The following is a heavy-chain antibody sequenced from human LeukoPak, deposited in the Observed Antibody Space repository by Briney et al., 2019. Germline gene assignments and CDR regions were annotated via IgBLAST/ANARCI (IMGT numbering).Heavy chain of an antibody. J-gene: IGHJ6*04. CDR3: ARASHYAMDV. CDR1: GGSISSSGYF. CDR2: ISYSGNT. Sequence: SETLSLTCTVSGGSISSSGYFWGWVRQPPGKGLEWIGTISYSGNTYYKASLESRVTISADTSKNQFSLSLSSVTAADTAVYYCARASHYAMDVWGKGTTVTVSP. V-gene: IGHV4-39*07. D-gene: IGHD2-2*01.